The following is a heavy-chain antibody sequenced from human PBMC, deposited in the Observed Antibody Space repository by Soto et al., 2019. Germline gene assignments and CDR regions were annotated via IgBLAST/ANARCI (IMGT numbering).Heavy chain of an antibody. CDR3: ARGDNWRLDL. CDR2: IHLGGTT. V-gene: IGHV4-4*02. Sequence: QVQLQESGPGLVKPSGTLSLTCAVSGDSITSSAWWSCVRQPPGKGLEWIGEIHLGGTTNYNPSLKSRVTISEDKSKNQFSLILNSVTAADTAIYYCARGDNWRLDLWGQGTLVTVSS. J-gene: IGHJ5*02. D-gene: IGHD1-20*01. CDR1: GDSITSSAW.